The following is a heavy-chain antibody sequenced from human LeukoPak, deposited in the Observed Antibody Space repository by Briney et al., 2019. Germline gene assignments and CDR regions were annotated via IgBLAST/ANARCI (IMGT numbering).Heavy chain of an antibody. Sequence: PGGSLRLSCAASGFTFSDYALGWVRQAPGRGLEWVATLSGSGAGTYYSDSVRGRFTISRDNSKRTLFLQMNSLRAEDTAFYYCAKAELGVDTFFDYWGQGTLVTGSS. CDR2: LSGSGAGT. V-gene: IGHV3-23*01. CDR3: AKAELGVDTFFDY. CDR1: GFTFSDYA. J-gene: IGHJ4*02. D-gene: IGHD3-3*01.